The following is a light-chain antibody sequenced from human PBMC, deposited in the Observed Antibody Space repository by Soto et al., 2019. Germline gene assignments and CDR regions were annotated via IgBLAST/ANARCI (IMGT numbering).Light chain of an antibody. CDR3: QHYNSFSRP. V-gene: IGKV1-5*03. J-gene: IGKJ1*01. Sequence: DIQMTQSPSTLSASVGDRVAITFRAIDNMVHWVAWYQQKPGKAPKLLFYKAANLADEVPSRFAGSGSGTHFTLTIIRLQPADFATYYCQHYNSFSRPFGQGTKVDIK. CDR1: DNMVHW. CDR2: KAA.